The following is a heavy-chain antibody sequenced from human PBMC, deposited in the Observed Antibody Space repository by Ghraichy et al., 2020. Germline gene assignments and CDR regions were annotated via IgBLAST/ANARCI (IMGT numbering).Heavy chain of an antibody. CDR2: IYGGGST. CDR1: GFTVSSSY. J-gene: IGHJ4*02. D-gene: IGHD6-19*01. V-gene: IGHV3-53*01. CDR3: ARDFPVAGRGYYFDY. Sequence: GESLNISCAASGFTVSSSYMSWVRQAPGKGLEWVSVIYGGGSTYYADSVKGRFTISRDNSKNTLYLQMNSLRAEDTAVYYCARDFPVAGRGYYFDYWGQGTLVTVSS.